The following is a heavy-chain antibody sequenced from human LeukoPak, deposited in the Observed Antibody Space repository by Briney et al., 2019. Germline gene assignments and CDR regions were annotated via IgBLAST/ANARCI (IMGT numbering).Heavy chain of an antibody. J-gene: IGHJ4*02. CDR2: ISYDGSEK. CDR1: GFTFSRYA. Sequence: GRSPRLSCAASGFTFSRYAMHWVRQAPGKGLEWVAAISYDGSEKYYAGSVKGRFTISRDNSKNTLYLQMNSLRAEDTAVYYCARVYYGSGSYSFDYWGQGTLVTVSS. V-gene: IGHV3-30*04. D-gene: IGHD3-10*01. CDR3: ARVYYGSGSYSFDY.